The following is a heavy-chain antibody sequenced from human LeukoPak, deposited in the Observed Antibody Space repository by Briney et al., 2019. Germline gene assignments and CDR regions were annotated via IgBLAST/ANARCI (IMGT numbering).Heavy chain of an antibody. J-gene: IGHJ4*02. CDR1: GFTFSNYE. CDR2: ISSSGSTI. Sequence: GESLRLTCAASGFTFSNYEMNWVRQAPGKGLEWVSYISSSGSTIYYADSVKGRFTISRDNAKNSLYLQMNSLRAEDTAVYYCARGATVVTPFDYWGQGTLVTVSS. V-gene: IGHV3-48*03. D-gene: IGHD4-23*01. CDR3: ARGATVVTPFDY.